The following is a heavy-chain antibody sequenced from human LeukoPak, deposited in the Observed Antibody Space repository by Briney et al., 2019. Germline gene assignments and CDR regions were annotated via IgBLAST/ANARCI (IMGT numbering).Heavy chain of an antibody. CDR3: ARAPMGYGMDV. D-gene: IGHD2-8*01. Sequence: ASVKVSCKASGYTFTSYYMHWVRRAPGQGLEWMGIINPSGGSTSYAQKFQGRVTMTRDTSTSTVYMELSSLRSEDTAVYYCARAPMGYGMDVWGQGTTVTVSS. CDR1: GYTFTSYY. J-gene: IGHJ6*02. V-gene: IGHV1-46*01. CDR2: INPSGGST.